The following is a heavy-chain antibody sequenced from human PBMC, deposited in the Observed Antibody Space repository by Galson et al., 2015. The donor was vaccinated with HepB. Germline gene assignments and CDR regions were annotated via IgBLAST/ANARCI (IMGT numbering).Heavy chain of an antibody. CDR1: GFTFSSYA. CDR2: ISGSGGST. D-gene: IGHD3-22*01. CDR3: SKNGVYDSSGHPGYYFDY. Sequence: SLRLSCAASGFTFSSYAMSWVRQAPGKGLEWVSAISGSGGSTDYADSVKGRFTISRDNSKNTLYLQMNSLRAEDTAVYYCSKNGVYDSSGHPGYYFDYWGQGTLVTVSS. J-gene: IGHJ4*02. V-gene: IGHV3-23*01.